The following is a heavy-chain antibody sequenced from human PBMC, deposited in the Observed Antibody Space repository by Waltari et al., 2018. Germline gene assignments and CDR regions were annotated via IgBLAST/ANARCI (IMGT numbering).Heavy chain of an antibody. Sequence: QVQLQESGPGLVKPSQPLSLTCTVSGGSISSGSYYWGWIRQPAGKGLEWIGRMYTSGTTEYNPSLKSRVTISVDTSKNQFSLKLTSVTAADTALYYCAREFDSWGQGTLVTVSS. CDR1: GGSISSGSYY. CDR2: MYTSGTT. J-gene: IGHJ4*02. CDR3: AREFDS. V-gene: IGHV4-61*02.